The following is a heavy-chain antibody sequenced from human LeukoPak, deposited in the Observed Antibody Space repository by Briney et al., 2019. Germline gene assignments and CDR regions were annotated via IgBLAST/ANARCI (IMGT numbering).Heavy chain of an antibody. D-gene: IGHD3-16*01. CDR2: FYTSGST. CDR1: GGSISSYY. CDR3: ARDMTPRPYFFAY. J-gene: IGHJ4*02. Sequence: SETLSLTCTVSGGSISSYYWSWIRQPAEKGMGWIGRFYTSGSTNYNPSLKSQVSISLDTPKNQLSLKRSAATAPYPPQCYIARDMTPRPYFFAYSGEGTLVSASS. V-gene: IGHV4-4*07.